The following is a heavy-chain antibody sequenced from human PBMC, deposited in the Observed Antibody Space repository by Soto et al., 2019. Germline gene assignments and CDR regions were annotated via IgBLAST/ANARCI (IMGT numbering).Heavy chain of an antibody. J-gene: IGHJ6*02. V-gene: IGHV3-23*01. CDR1: GFTFSNYA. CDR2: INTSGGNT. CDR3: TKDNPRSSGWDV. Sequence: GGSLRLSCAASGFTFSNYAMTWVRQAPGKGLECVSTINTSGGNTHYADSVKGRFSVSRDNSKNTLSLQMNSLRAEDTAVYYCTKDNPRSSGWDVWGQGTTVTVSS.